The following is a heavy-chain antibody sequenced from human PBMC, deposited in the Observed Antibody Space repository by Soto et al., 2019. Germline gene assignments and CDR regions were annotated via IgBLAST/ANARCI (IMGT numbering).Heavy chain of an antibody. J-gene: IGHJ5*02. V-gene: IGHV4-31*03. CDR1: GGSISSGGYY. D-gene: IGHD2-2*01. CDR3: ARCSLVVVPAPGLDP. Sequence: SETLSLTCTVSGGSISSGGYYWSWIRQHPGKGLEWIGYIYYSGTTYYNPSLKCRVTISVDTSKNQFSLKLSSVSAADTALYYCARCSLVVVPAPGLDPWGRGTLVTVSS. CDR2: IYYSGTT.